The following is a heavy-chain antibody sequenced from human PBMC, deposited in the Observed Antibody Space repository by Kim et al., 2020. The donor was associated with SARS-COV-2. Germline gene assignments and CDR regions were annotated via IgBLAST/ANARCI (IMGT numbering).Heavy chain of an antibody. D-gene: IGHD4-17*01. CDR3: ARDLGTYGGNTYLHY. Sequence: GGSLRLSCAASGFTFSSYSMNWVRQAPGKGLEWVSSISSSSTYIYYADSVKGRFTISRDNAKNSLYLQMNSLRAEDTAVYYCARDLGTYGGNTYLHYCGQGDLLSFSS. CDR2: ISSSSTYI. J-gene: IGHJ4*02. V-gene: IGHV3-21*01. CDR1: GFTFSSYS.